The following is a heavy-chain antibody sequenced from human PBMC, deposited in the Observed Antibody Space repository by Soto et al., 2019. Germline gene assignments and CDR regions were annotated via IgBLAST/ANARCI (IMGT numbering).Heavy chain of an antibody. Sequence: SETLSLTCAVYGGSFSAYYWSWIRQPPGKGLEWIGEINHSGSTNYNPSLKSRVTISVDTSKNQFSLKLSSVTAADTAVYHCAREVRTRFLECLLYDHWFDPWGQGTLVTVSS. J-gene: IGHJ5*02. CDR1: GGSFSAYY. D-gene: IGHD3-3*01. CDR2: INHSGST. CDR3: AREVRTRFLECLLYDHWFDP. V-gene: IGHV4-34*01.